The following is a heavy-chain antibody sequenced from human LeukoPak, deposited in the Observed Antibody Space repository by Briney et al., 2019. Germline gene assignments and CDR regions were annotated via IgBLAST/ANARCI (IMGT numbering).Heavy chain of an antibody. D-gene: IGHD4-17*01. CDR1: GFTVSSNY. Sequence: GGSLRLSCAASGFTVSSNYMSWVRQAPGKGLERVSVIYSGGSTYYADSVKGRFTISRDNAKNSLYLQMNSLRAEDTAVYYCAREPDYGDSVGAFDIWGQGTMVTVSS. V-gene: IGHV3-66*01. CDR2: IYSGGST. J-gene: IGHJ3*02. CDR3: AREPDYGDSVGAFDI.